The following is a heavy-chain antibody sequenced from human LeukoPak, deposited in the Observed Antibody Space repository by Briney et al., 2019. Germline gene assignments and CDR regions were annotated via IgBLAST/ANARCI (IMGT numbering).Heavy chain of an antibody. D-gene: IGHD4-23*01. CDR3: ARGGNSPYNWFDP. Sequence: PSETLPLTCTVSGGSISSYYWSWIRQPPGKGLERIGYIYYSGSTNYNPSLKSRVTISVDTSKNQFSLKLSSVTAAETAVYYCARGGNSPYNWFDPWGQGTLVTVSS. J-gene: IGHJ5*02. CDR1: GGSISSYY. V-gene: IGHV4-59*01. CDR2: IYYSGST.